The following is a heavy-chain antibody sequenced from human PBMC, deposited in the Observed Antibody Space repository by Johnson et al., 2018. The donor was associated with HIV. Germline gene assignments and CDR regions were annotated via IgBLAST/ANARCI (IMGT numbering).Heavy chain of an antibody. CDR3: PRETNSAMAGDAFDI. CDR2: INSDGSST. Sequence: VQLVESGGSLVQPGGSLRLSCAASGFTFSNYWMHWVRQGLGKGLVWVSRINSDGSSTTYADSVKGRFTISRDNAKNTLYLQMNSLRAEDTAVYYCPRETNSAMAGDAFDIWGQGTMVTVSS. J-gene: IGHJ3*02. D-gene: IGHD5-18*01. V-gene: IGHV3-74*01. CDR1: GFTFSNYW.